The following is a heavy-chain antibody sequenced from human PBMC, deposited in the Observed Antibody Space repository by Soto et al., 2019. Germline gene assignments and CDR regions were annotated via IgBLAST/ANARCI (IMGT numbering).Heavy chain of an antibody. CDR1: GGSFSGYY. V-gene: IGHV4-34*01. CDR2: INHSGST. Sequence: PSETLSLTCAVYGGSFSGYYWSWIRQPPGKGLEWIGEINHSGSTNYNPSLKSRATISVDTSKNQFSLKLSSVTAADRAVYYCARAGYYDFWSGYYTRGMDVWGQGTTVTVS. J-gene: IGHJ6*02. CDR3: ARAGYYDFWSGYYTRGMDV. D-gene: IGHD3-3*01.